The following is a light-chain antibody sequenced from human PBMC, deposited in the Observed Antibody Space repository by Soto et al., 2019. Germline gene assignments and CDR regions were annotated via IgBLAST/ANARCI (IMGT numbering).Light chain of an antibody. CDR3: QQYGNSLTGT. V-gene: IGKV3-20*01. Sequence: EIVLTQSPGTLSLSPGERATLSCRASQSVTSSSLAWHQQKPGQAPRLLIYGASSRATGIPDRFSGSGSGTDFTLTISRLEPEDSAVYYCQQYGNSLTGTFGQGTKVEIK. CDR1: QSVTSSS. J-gene: IGKJ1*01. CDR2: GAS.